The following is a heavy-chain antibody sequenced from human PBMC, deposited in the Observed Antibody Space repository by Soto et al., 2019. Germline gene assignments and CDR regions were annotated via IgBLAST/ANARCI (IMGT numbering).Heavy chain of an antibody. D-gene: IGHD6-13*01. CDR3: ARERRLSSSWDLDY. Sequence: ASVKVSCKASGYTFTGYYMHWVRQAPGQGLEWMGCINPNSGGTNYAQKFQGRVTMTRDTSISTAYMELSRLRSDDTAVYYCARERRLSSSWDLDYWGQGTLVTVSS. J-gene: IGHJ4*02. CDR1: GYTFTGYY. CDR2: INPNSGGT. V-gene: IGHV1-2*02.